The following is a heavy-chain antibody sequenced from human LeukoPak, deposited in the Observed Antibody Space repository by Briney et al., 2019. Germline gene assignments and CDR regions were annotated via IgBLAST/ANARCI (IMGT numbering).Heavy chain of an antibody. D-gene: IGHD6-13*01. CDR1: GFTFSSYW. CDR3: ARRGTSSSWAHFDY. V-gene: IGHV3-7*05. Sequence: SGGSLRLSCAASGFTFSSYWMTWVRQALGKGLEWVAKIKQDGSEKYYVDSVKGRFTISRDNAKNSLYLQMNSLGAEDTAVYYCARRGTSSSWAHFDYWGQGTLVTVSS. CDR2: IKQDGSEK. J-gene: IGHJ4*02.